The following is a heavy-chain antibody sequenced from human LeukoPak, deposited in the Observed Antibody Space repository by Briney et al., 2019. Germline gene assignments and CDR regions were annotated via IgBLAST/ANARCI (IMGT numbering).Heavy chain of an antibody. CDR1: GGSISSYY. D-gene: IGHD3-10*01. J-gene: IGHJ4*02. Sequence: SETLSLTCTVSGGSISSYYWSWIRQTPGKGLEWIGYISYTGSTQRNPSLKSRVTISLDTSKNQFSLKLSSVTAADTAVYYCARDLYGSGNYFDYWGQGTLVTVSS. CDR2: ISYTGST. V-gene: IGHV4-59*12. CDR3: ARDLYGSGNYFDY.